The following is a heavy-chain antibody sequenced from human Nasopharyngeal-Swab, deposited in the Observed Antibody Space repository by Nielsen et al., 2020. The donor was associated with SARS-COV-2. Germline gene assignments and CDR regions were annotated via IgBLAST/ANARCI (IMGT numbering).Heavy chain of an antibody. CDR3: ARDKGDGYNSDYYYMDV. CDR1: GFTFSSYW. V-gene: IGHV3-7*05. Sequence: GESLKISCAASGFTFSSYWMSWVRQAPGKGLEWVANIKQDGSEKYYVDSLKGRFTISRDNAKNSLYLQMNSLRAEDTAVYYYARDKGDGYNSDYYYMDVWGKGTTVTVSS. J-gene: IGHJ6*03. CDR2: IKQDGSEK. D-gene: IGHD5-24*01.